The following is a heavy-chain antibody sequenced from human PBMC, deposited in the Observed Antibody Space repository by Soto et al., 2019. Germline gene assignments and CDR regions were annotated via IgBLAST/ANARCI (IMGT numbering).Heavy chain of an antibody. CDR2: ISGYNGNT. CDR1: GYTFTDXG. V-gene: IGHV1-18*01. J-gene: IGHJ6*02. D-gene: IGHD2-15*01. Sequence: GASVKVSCKASGYTFTDXGISCVRQAPGQGLEWMGWISGYNGNTNYAQNLQGRVTMTIDTSTSTAYMELRSLRSDDTAVYYCARDYCSGGSCYFRSNYNYYYGMDVWGQGTKVTSP. CDR3: ARDYCSGGSCYFRSNYNYYYGMDV.